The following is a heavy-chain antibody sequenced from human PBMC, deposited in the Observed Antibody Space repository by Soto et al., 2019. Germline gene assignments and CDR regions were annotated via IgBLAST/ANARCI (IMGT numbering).Heavy chain of an antibody. CDR2: VNPSGGHT. CDR1: GDTFTDYY. Sequence: QVQLMQSGAEVKKPGASVKVSCKASGDTFTDYYIHWVRQAPGQGLEWMGTVNPSGGHTTYAQHFLGRVTMTTDTSTHSLFVALISLTPDDTDISYGVRGGHVVVVTAALAYWGQETLVTVSS. CDR3: VRGGHVVVVTAALAY. D-gene: IGHD2-21*02. J-gene: IGHJ4*02. V-gene: IGHV1-46*01.